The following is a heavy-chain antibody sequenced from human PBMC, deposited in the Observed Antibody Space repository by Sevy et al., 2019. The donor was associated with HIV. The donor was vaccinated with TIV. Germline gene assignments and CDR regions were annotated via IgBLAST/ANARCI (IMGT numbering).Heavy chain of an antibody. CDR2: VYYSGST. Sequence: SETLSLTCTVSGGSISSKNYYWCWLRQPPGKGLEWIGRVYYSGSTYYNPSLKSRFTISVETSKNKFSLTLSSVTAADTAVYYCARSPPWGNTWLYYFDNWGQGTLVTVSS. D-gene: IGHD6-13*01. V-gene: IGHV4-39*01. J-gene: IGHJ4*02. CDR3: ARSPPWGNTWLYYFDN. CDR1: GGSISSKNYY.